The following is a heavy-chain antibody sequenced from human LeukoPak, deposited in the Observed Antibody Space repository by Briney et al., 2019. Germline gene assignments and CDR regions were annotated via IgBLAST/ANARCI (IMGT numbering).Heavy chain of an antibody. CDR1: GFIFRAYG. CDR3: ARAYGDYGDLYYFDY. J-gene: IGHJ4*02. CDR2: ISHDGTNI. V-gene: IGHV3-30*03. Sequence: GGSLRLSCTVSGFIFRAYGMHWVRQAPGKGLEWVTAISHDGTNIYYADIVKGRFTISRDNSKNTLYLQMNSLRAEDTAVYYCARAYGDYGDLYYFDYWGQGTLVTVSS. D-gene: IGHD4-17*01.